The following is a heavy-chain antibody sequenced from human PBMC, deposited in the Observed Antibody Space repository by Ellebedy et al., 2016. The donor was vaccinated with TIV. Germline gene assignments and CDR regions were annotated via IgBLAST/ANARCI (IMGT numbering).Heavy chain of an antibody. D-gene: IGHD4-17*01. CDR1: GFTFSNYG. V-gene: IGHV3-30*02. CDR2: IRYDRSYE. CDR3: ASDRDDYGDSLPVD. J-gene: IGHJ4*02. Sequence: GESLKISCAASGFTFSNYGMHWVRQCPGRGLEWVAFIRYDRSYETYYADSVKGRFTISRDNSKNTLSLQMNSLGAEDTAVYYCASDRDDYGDSLPVDWGQGTLVTVSS.